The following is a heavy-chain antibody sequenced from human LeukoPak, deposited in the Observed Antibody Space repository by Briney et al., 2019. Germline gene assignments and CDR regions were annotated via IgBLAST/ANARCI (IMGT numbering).Heavy chain of an antibody. J-gene: IGHJ4*02. Sequence: SQTLSLTCTVSGGSISSGGYYWSWIRQHPGKGLEWIGYIYYSGSTYYNPSLKSRVTISVDTSKNQFSLKLSSVTAADTAVYYCAGSQSPYYFDYWGQGTLSPSP. CDR3: AGSQSPYYFDY. V-gene: IGHV4-31*03. CDR1: GGSISSGGYY. CDR2: IYYSGST.